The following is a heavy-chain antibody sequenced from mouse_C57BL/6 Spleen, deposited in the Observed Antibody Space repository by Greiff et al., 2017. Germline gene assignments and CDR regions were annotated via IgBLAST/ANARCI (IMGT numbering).Heavy chain of an antibody. Sequence: QVQLQQPGAELVKPGASVKMSCKASGYTFTSYWITWVKQRPGQGLEWIGDIYPGSGSTNYNEKFKSKATLTVDTSSSTAYMQLSSLTSEDSAVYYCARFYYYGSSSSPWFAYWGQGTLVTVSA. CDR1: GYTFTSYW. V-gene: IGHV1-55*01. CDR2: IYPGSGST. D-gene: IGHD1-1*01. CDR3: ARFYYYGSSSSPWFAY. J-gene: IGHJ3*01.